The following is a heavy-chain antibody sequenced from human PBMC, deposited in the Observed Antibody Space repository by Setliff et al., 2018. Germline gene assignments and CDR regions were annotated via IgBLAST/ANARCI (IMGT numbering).Heavy chain of an antibody. CDR2: MNPNSGNT. V-gene: IGHV1-8*02. Sequence: ASVKVSCKASGYTFSNYDINWVRQGTGQGLEWMGWMNPNSGNTGNAQKFQGRVTMTRNTSISTVYMELTSLRYEDMAVYYCARGLRQDRSNSDVFDIWGQGTVVTVSS. D-gene: IGHD4-4*01. CDR3: ARGLRQDRSNSDVFDI. CDR1: GYTFSNYD. J-gene: IGHJ3*02.